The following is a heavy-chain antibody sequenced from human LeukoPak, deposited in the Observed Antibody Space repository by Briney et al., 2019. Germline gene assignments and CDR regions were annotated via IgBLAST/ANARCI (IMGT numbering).Heavy chain of an antibody. CDR1: GFTFSSYG. CDR3: AKFYDVLTGYFDY. V-gene: IGHV3-23*01. CDR2: ISGGSGTTYYA. D-gene: IGHD3-9*01. Sequence: PGGSLRLSCGASGFTFSSYGMSWVRQSPGKGLEWVSAISGGSGTTYYAYYADSVKGRFTISRDNSKNTLYLQMNSLRAEDTAVYYCAKFYDVLTGYFDYWGQGTLVTVSS. J-gene: IGHJ4*02.